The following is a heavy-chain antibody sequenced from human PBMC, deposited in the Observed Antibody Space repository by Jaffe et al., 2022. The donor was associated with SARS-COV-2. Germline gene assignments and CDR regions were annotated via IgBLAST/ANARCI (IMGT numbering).Heavy chain of an antibody. D-gene: IGHD3-22*01. J-gene: IGHJ4*02. V-gene: IGHV3-74*01. CDR1: GFTFSSYW. CDR2: INSDGSST. Sequence: EVQLVESGGGLVQPGGSLRLSCAASGFTFSSYWMHWVRQAPGKGLVWVSRINSDGSSTSYADSVKGRFTISRDNAKNTLYLQMNSLRAEDTAVYYCARTRPTYYDSRERALDYWGQGTLVTVSS. CDR3: ARTRPTYYDSRERALDY.